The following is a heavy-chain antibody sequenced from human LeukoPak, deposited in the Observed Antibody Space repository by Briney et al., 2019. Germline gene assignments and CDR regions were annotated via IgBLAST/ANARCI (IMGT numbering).Heavy chain of an antibody. V-gene: IGHV5-10-1*01. J-gene: IGHJ4*02. Sequence: GESLKISCKGSGYIFTSYWISWVRQMPGKGLEWMGRIDPSDSYTNYSPSFQGHVTISADKSISTAYLQWSSLKASDTAMYYCARILTHDYDFWSGYYTEFDYWGQGTLVTVSS. CDR3: ARILTHDYDFWSGYYTEFDY. CDR2: IDPSDSYT. D-gene: IGHD3-3*01. CDR1: GYIFTSYW.